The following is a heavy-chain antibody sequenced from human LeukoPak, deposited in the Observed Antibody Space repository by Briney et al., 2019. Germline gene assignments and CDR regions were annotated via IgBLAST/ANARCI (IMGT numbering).Heavy chain of an antibody. D-gene: IGHD3-22*01. CDR3: AKDQGLKVVPSEGFDY. V-gene: IGHV3-23*01. Sequence: GGSLRLSCAASGFTFSSYAMSWVRQAPGKGLEWVSAISGSGGSTYYADSVKGRFTISRDNSKNTLYLQMNSLRAEDTAVYYCAKDQGLKVVPSEGFDYWGRGTLVTVSS. CDR1: GFTFSSYA. CDR2: ISGSGGST. J-gene: IGHJ4*02.